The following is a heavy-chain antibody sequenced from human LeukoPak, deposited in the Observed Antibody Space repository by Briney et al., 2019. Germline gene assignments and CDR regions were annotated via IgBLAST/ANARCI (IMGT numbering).Heavy chain of an antibody. CDR1: GFTFSTYP. CDR3: ARDQTSRAADYYFDY. CDR2: ISYDGRDK. D-gene: IGHD6-13*01. V-gene: IGHV3-30*04. J-gene: IGHJ4*02. Sequence: PGGSLRLSCAASGFTFSTYPMPWVRQAPGKGLEWVSVISYDGRDKHSADSVKGRFTISRDNSKNTLYLQMDSLRTEDTAVYYCARDQTSRAADYYFDYWGQGTLVTVSS.